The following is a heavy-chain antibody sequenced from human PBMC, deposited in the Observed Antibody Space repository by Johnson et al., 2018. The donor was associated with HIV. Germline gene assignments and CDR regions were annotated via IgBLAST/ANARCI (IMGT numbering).Heavy chain of an antibody. CDR1: GFTFSSFA. Sequence: QVQLVESGGGVVQPGRSLRLSCAASGFTFSSFAMHWVRQAPGKGLEWMAFISYDGSNKYFTDSVRGRFTISRDNSKNTLYLQMNSLRAEDTAVYYCAKSLRGWMATTTDAFDIWGQGTMVTVSS. V-gene: IGHV3-30-3*02. J-gene: IGHJ3*02. CDR2: ISYDGSNK. D-gene: IGHD5-24*01. CDR3: AKSLRGWMATTTDAFDI.